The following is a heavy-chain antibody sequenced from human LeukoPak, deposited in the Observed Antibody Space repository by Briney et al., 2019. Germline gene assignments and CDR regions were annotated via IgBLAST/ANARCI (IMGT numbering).Heavy chain of an antibody. CDR1: GYSISSGYY. CDR3: ARDGGEDYYDSSGYYGY. J-gene: IGHJ4*02. V-gene: IGHV4-38-2*02. Sequence: PETLSLTCTVSGYSISSGYYWGWIRQPPGKGLEWIGSIYHSGSTYYNPSLKSRVTISVDTSKNQFSLKLSSVTAADTAVYYCARDGGEDYYDSSGYYGYWGQGTLVTVSS. CDR2: IYHSGST. D-gene: IGHD3-22*01.